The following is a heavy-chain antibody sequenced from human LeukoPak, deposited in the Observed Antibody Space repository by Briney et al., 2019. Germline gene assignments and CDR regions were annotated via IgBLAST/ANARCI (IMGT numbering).Heavy chain of an antibody. CDR1: GHTFTGYY. CDR2: INPNSGGT. CDR3: ARPYFQWELRY. Sequence: ASVKVSCKASGHTFTGYYMHWVRQAPGQGLEWMGWINPNSGGTNYAQKFQGRVTMTRDTSISTVYMEMSRLRYDDKAVYYCARPYFQWELRYWGPGTLVTVSS. V-gene: IGHV1-2*02. D-gene: IGHD1-26*01. J-gene: IGHJ4*02.